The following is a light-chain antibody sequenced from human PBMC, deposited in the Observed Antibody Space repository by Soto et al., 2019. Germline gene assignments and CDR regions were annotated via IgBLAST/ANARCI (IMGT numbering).Light chain of an antibody. Sequence: EIVMTQSPATLSVSPGERATLSCRASQSVSSNLAWYQQKPGQAPRLLIYGASTGATGIPGRFSGSGSGTEFTLTISSLQSEDSAVYYCQQYNNWPPKYTFGQGTKLEIK. J-gene: IGKJ2*01. CDR2: GAS. CDR1: QSVSSN. CDR3: QQYNNWPPKYT. V-gene: IGKV3-15*01.